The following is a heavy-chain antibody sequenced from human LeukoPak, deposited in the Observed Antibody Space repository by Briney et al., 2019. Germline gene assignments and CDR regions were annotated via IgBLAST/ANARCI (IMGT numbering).Heavy chain of an antibody. CDR1: GFTSSSDA. CDR2: IRCSGGST. CDR3: AKDRGRTWVQVAN. D-gene: IGHD2-15*01. Sequence: GGSLRLSCIGTGFTSSSDAVGWVRQAPGQGLEWGSGIRCSGGSTYYADSVKGRSTISRDNSKNTLYLQMNSLRVEDTAVYYCAKDRGRTWVQVANWGQGTLVTVSS. V-gene: IGHV3-23*01. J-gene: IGHJ4*02.